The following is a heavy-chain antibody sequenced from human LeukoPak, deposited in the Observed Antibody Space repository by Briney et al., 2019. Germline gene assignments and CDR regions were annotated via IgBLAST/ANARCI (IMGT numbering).Heavy chain of an antibody. CDR2: IYYTGST. CDR1: GGSISIYY. J-gene: IGHJ4*02. CDR3: ARLRELRTGGY. V-gene: IGHV4-59*08. Sequence: KTSETLSLTCTVSGGSISIYYWSWIRQPPGKGLEWVGYIYYTGSTNYNPSLKSQVTISVDTSKNHFSLKLSSVTAADTAVYYSARLRELRTGGYWGQGTLVTVSS. D-gene: IGHD1-26*01.